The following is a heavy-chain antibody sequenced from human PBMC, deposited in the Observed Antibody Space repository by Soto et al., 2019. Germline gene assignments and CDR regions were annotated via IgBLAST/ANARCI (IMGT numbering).Heavy chain of an antibody. V-gene: IGHV4-39*01. Sequence: QLQLQESGPGLVKPSETLSLTCTVSNGSISSSNYYWAWIRQPPGKGLEWIGSIYYSGTTYYKPSLKSRLTISVDTSKNQFSLRLTSVPAVDTAVYYCARRDFYGGNFDLWGRGTLVTVSS. D-gene: IGHD3-16*01. CDR1: NGSISSSNYY. CDR2: IYYSGTT. CDR3: ARRDFYGGNFDL. J-gene: IGHJ2*01.